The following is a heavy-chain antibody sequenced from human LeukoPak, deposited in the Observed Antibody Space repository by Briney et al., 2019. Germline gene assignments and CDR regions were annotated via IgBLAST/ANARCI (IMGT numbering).Heavy chain of an antibody. CDR3: ARDGYEFWSGYYHGAYFDY. J-gene: IGHJ4*02. CDR2: IDPTTNNI. CDR1: GFTFSVSS. V-gene: IGHV3-21*04. Sequence: GGSLRLSCAASGFTFSVSSMNWVRQAPGKGLEWVSSIDPTTNNIFYADSVKGRFTISRDNVKNSLYLQMNSLRAEDTGVYYCARDGYEFWSGYYHGAYFDYWGQGTLVTVSS. D-gene: IGHD3-3*01.